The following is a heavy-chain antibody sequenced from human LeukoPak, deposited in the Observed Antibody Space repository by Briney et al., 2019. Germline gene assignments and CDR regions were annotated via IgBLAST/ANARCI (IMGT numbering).Heavy chain of an antibody. V-gene: IGHV4-59*08. J-gene: IGHJ4*02. D-gene: IGHD6-19*01. CDR2: MYYSGNS. CDR3: ARHEYSSGWFRY. CDR1: GASIRSHY. Sequence: TSETLTLTCTVSGASIRSHYWSWIRQPPGKGLEWIGYMYYSGNSNYNPALKSRVTILVDTSKNQFSLKLSSVTAADTAVYYCARHEYSSGWFRYWGQGTLVTVSS.